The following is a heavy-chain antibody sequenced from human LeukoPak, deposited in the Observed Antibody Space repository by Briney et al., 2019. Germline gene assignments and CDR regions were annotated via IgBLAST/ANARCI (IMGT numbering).Heavy chain of an antibody. CDR3: AKRGPIYSASPGNYFDY. J-gene: IGHJ4*02. CDR2: IGGNDDGT. CDR1: GFTFSTCG. Sequence: GGSLRLSCTASGFTFSTCGMTWVRQAPGKGLEWVSGIGGNDDGTYYADSVKGRFTIPRDNSKNTLYLQMNSLRAEDTAIYYCAKRGPIYSASPGNYFDYWGQGTLVTVSS. V-gene: IGHV3-23*01. D-gene: IGHD3-10*01.